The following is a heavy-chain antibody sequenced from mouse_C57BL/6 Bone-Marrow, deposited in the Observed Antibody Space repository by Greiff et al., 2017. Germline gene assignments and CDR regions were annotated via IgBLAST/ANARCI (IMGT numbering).Heavy chain of an antibody. D-gene: IGHD1-1*01. V-gene: IGHV5-9*01. CDR1: GFTFSSYT. J-gene: IGHJ2*01. CDR3: ARGYYYGSSLYFDD. CDR2: ISGGGGNT. Sequence: EVQVVESGGGLVKPGGSLKLSCAASGFTFSSYTMSWVRQTPEKRLEWVATISGGGGNTYYPDSVKGRFTISRDNAKNTLYLQMSSLRSEDTALYYCARGYYYGSSLYFDDWGQGTTLTVSS.